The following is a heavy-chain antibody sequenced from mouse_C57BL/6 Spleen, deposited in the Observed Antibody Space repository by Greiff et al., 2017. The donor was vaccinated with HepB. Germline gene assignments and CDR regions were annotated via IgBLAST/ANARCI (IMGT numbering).Heavy chain of an antibody. V-gene: IGHV1-55*01. J-gene: IGHJ4*01. CDR2: IYPGSGST. CDR3: ARSYYSNSDAMDY. CDR1: GYTFTSYW. Sequence: VQLQQPGAELVKPGASVKMSCKASGYTFTSYWITWVKQRPGQGLEWIGDIYPGSGSTNYNEKFKSKATLTVDTSSSTAYMQLSSLTSEDSAVYYCARSYYSNSDAMDYWGQGTSVTVSS. D-gene: IGHD2-5*01.